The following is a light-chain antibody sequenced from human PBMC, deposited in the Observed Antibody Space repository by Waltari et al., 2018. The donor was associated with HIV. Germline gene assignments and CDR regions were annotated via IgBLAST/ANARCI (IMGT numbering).Light chain of an antibody. CDR2: WAS. J-gene: IGKJ4*01. CDR3: QQYYTSPIT. V-gene: IGKV4-1*01. Sequence: IVMTQSPDFLAVSLGERATINCKSSQSVLYNSNNKNYLAWYQQKSGQPPKLLIYWASTRESGVPDRFSGGGSGTNFTLSISSLQAEDVAIYYCQQYYTSPITFGGGTKVEI. CDR1: QSVLYNSNNKNY.